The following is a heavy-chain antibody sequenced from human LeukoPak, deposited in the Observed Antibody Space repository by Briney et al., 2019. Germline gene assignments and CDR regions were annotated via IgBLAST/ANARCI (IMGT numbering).Heavy chain of an antibody. J-gene: IGHJ6*04. CDR3: ARVEDSGYGGDYYYGMDV. D-gene: IGHD5-12*01. V-gene: IGHV3-30*04. CDR1: GFTFSSYA. CDR2: ISYDGSNK. Sequence: PGGSLRLSCAASGFTFSSYAMHWVRQAPGKGLEWVAVISYDGSNKYYADSVKGRFTISRDNSKNTLYLQMNSLRAEDTAVYYCARVEDSGYGGDYYYGMDVWGEGTTVTVSS.